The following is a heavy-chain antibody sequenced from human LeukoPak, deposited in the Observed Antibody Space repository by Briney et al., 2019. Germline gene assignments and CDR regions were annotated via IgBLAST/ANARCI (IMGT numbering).Heavy chain of an antibody. CDR1: GFTVSSNY. Sequence: PGGSLRLSCAASGFTVSSNYMSWVRQAPGTVLEWVSEIYSDGSTYYAASVKGRFSISRDKSKNTVYLQMNSLRAEDTAVYYCARELREHGVFDIWGQGTMVTVSS. CDR3: ARELREHGVFDI. D-gene: IGHD1-26*01. V-gene: IGHV3-53*01. J-gene: IGHJ3*02. CDR2: IYSDGST.